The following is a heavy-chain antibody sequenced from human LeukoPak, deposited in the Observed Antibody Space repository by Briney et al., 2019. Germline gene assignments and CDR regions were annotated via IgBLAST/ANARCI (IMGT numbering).Heavy chain of an antibody. D-gene: IGHD5-18*01. Sequence: SETLSLTCTVSGGSISSYYWSWIRQPPGMGLEWIGYIYYSGTTNYNPSLKSRVTMSVDTSKNQFSLKLSSVTAADTAVYYCASWSGYSFDYWGQGTLVTVSS. CDR3: ASWSGYSFDY. J-gene: IGHJ4*02. V-gene: IGHV4-59*01. CDR1: GGSISSYY. CDR2: IYYSGTT.